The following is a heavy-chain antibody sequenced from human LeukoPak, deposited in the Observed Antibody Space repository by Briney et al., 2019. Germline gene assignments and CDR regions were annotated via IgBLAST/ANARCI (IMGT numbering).Heavy chain of an antibody. CDR2: ISSISNTI. CDR3: ARDLTYWIAY. J-gene: IGHJ4*02. V-gene: IGHV3-48*03. D-gene: IGHD3-9*01. Sequence: PGGSLRLSCAASGFTFSAYEMNWVRQAPGKGLEWVSYISSISNTIYYADSLKGRFTIFRDNAKNSLFLPMNSLRAEDTALYYCARDLTYWIAYCGQGTLVTVSS. CDR1: GFTFSAYE.